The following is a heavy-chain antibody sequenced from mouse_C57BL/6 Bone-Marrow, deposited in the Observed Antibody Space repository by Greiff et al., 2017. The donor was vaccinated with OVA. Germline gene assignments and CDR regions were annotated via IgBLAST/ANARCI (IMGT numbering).Heavy chain of an antibody. V-gene: IGHV1-18*01. CDR2: INPNNGGT. D-gene: IGHD1-1*01. J-gene: IGHJ2*01. CDR1: GYTFTDYN. Sequence: EVKLQESGPELVKPVASVKIPCKASGYTFTDYNMDWVKQSHGKSLEWIGDINPNNGGTIYNQKFKGKATLTVDKSSSTAYMELRSLTSEDTAVYYCARSGYYGSILFDYWGQGTTLTVSS. CDR3: ARSGYYGSILFDY.